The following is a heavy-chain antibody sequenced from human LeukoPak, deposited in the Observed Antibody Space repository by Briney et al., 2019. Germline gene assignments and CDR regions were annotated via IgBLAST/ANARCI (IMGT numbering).Heavy chain of an antibody. J-gene: IGHJ4*02. CDR1: GYTFTSYY. CDR3: ARGTKLVRTYCGGDCYEGNFDY. Sequence: ASVKVSCKASGYTFTSYYMHWVRQAPGQGLEWMGIINPSGGSTSYAQKFQGRVTMTRNTSISTAYMELSSLRSEDTAVYYCARGTKLVRTYCGGDCYEGNFDYWGQGTLVTVSS. V-gene: IGHV1-46*01. CDR2: INPSGGST. D-gene: IGHD2-21*02.